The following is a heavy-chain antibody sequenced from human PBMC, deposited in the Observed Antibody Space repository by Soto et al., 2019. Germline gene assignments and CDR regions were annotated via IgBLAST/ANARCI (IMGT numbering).Heavy chain of an antibody. J-gene: IGHJ6*03. Sequence: SETLSLTCAVYGGSFSGYYWSWIRQPPGKGLEWIGEINHSGSTNYNPSLKSRVTISVDTSKNQFSLKLSSVTAADTAVYYCARGINGDYYGSGSYVWTKKGALYMDVWGKGTTVTVSS. CDR3: ARGINGDYYGSGSYVWTKKGALYMDV. CDR2: INHSGST. V-gene: IGHV4-34*01. CDR1: GGSFSGYY. D-gene: IGHD3-10*01.